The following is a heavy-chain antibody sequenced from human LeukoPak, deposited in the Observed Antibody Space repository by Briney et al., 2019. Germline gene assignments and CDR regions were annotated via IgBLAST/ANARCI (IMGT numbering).Heavy chain of an antibody. CDR1: RFRLSSYA. CDR2: ISQSGGAT. Sequence: PGGSLRISCGASRFRLSSYAMIWVRQAPGKGLEWVSGISQSGGATYYADSVKGRFTASRDNAKNSLYLQMNSLRAEDTAVYFCASYRYSSSCYIYWGQGTLVTVSS. V-gene: IGHV3-23*01. J-gene: IGHJ4*02. CDR3: ASYRYSSSCYIY. D-gene: IGHD6-13*01.